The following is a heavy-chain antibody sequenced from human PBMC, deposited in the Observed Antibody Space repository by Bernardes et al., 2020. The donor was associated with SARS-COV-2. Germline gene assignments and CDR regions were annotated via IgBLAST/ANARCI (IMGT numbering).Heavy chain of an antibody. CDR2: IDHSGST. Sequence: SETLSLTCAVYGGSFSDYSWNWIRQPPGKGLEWIGEIDHSGSTSYNPSLQSRVTMSVDTSKNQFSLKLDSMTAADTGLYYCARGQLGSWGQGTLVTVSS. J-gene: IGHJ4*02. CDR3: ARGQLGS. V-gene: IGHV4-34*01. CDR1: GGSFSDYS. D-gene: IGHD1-1*01.